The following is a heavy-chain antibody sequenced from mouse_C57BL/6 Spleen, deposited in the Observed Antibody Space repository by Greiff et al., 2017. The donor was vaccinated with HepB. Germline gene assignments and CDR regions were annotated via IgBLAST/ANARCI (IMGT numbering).Heavy chain of an antibody. CDR3: ARSGWVYYFDY. V-gene: IGHV1-82*01. J-gene: IGHJ2*01. D-gene: IGHD3-1*01. CDR2: IYPGDGDT. CDR1: GYAFSSSW. Sequence: VQLQQSGPELVKPGASVKISCKASGYAFSSSWMNWVKQRPGKGLEWIGRIYPGDGDTNYNGKFKGKATLTADKSSSTAYMQLSSLTSEDSAVYFCARSGWVYYFDYWGQGTTLTVSS.